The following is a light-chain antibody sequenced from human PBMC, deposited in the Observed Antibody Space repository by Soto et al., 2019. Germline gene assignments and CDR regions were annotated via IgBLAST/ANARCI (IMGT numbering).Light chain of an antibody. J-gene: IGKJ1*01. V-gene: IGKV1-39*01. CDR2: AAS. CDR3: QQSYSTPWT. Sequence: DIQMTQSPSSLSASVGDRVTITCRASQIISSYLNWYQQKPGKAPKLLIYAASSFQSGVPSRFSGIGSGTDFTLTISSLQPEDFATYYCQQSYSTPWTFGQGTKVDIK. CDR1: QIISSY.